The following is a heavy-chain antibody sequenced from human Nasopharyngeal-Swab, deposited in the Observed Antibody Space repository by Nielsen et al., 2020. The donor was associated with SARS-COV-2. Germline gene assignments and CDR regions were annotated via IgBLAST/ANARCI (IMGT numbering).Heavy chain of an antibody. CDR3: ARDVGFIDPAY. D-gene: IGHD6-25*01. J-gene: IGHJ4*02. CDR1: GFTFSSYS. V-gene: IGHV3-21*01. Sequence: GESLKISCAASGFTFSSYSMNWVRQAPGKGLEWVSSISSSSSYIYYPDSVKGRFTISRDNAKNSLYLQMNSLRAEDTAVYYCARDVGFIDPAYWGQGTLVTVSS. CDR2: ISSSSSYI.